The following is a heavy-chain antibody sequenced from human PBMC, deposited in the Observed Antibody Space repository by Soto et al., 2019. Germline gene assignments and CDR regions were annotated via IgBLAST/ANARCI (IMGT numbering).Heavy chain of an antibody. J-gene: IGHJ4*02. CDR1: GGSINSGGYY. V-gene: IGHV4-31*03. Sequence: QVQLQESGPGLVEPSQTLSLICTVSGGSINSGGYYWNWIRQHPGKGLEWIGYSYYSGSTYYNPCSSIRVTISADTSENQSTPKLSSVTAADTAVYFCARGYRQSGYSSSWVFDYWGQGTLVNVSS. CDR2: SYYSGST. D-gene: IGHD6-13*01. CDR3: ARGYRQSGYSSSWVFDY.